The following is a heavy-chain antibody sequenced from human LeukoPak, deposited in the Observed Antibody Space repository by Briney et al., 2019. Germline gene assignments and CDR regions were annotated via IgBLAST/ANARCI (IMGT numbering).Heavy chain of an antibody. J-gene: IGHJ4*02. V-gene: IGHV3-30-3*01. CDR2: ISYDGSKE. CDR3: ARATVTTGAYFDY. CDR1: GFTFSRYA. Sequence: PGGSLRLSCAASGFTFSRYAMHWVRQAPGKGLEWVAVISYDGSKEYYADSVKGRFIISRDNSKNTVYVGMNSLRAEDTAVYYCARATVTTGAYFDYWGQGTLVTVSS. D-gene: IGHD4-17*01.